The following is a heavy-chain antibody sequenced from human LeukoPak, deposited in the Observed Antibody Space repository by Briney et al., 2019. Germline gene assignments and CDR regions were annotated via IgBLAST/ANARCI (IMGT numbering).Heavy chain of an antibody. V-gene: IGHV3-20*04. J-gene: IGHJ6*02. CDR2: INWNGGST. CDR1: GFTFDDYG. CDR3: ARDYCSSTSFGCYYGMDV. Sequence: PGGSLRLSCAASGFTFDDYGMSWLRHAPGKGLEGVSGINWNGGSTGYADSVKGRFTISRDNAKNSLYLQMNSLRAEDTALYYCARDYCSSTSFGCYYGMDVWGQGTTVTVSS. D-gene: IGHD2-2*01.